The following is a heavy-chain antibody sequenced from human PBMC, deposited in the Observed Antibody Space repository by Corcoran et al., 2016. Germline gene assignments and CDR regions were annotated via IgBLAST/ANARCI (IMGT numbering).Heavy chain of an antibody. V-gene: IGHV1-18*01. J-gene: IGHJ5*02. CDR3: AGVPGLRLRLGELSPGWGYNWFDP. CDR2: ISAYNGNT. D-gene: IGHD3-16*02. Sequence: QVQLVQSGAEVKKPGASVKVSCKASGYTFTSYGISWVRQAPGQGLEWMGWISAYNGNTNYAQKLQGRVTMTTDTATSTAYMGRRSLRSDDTAVYYCAGVPGLRLRLGELSPGWGYNWFDPWGQGTLVTVSS. CDR1: GYTFTSYG.